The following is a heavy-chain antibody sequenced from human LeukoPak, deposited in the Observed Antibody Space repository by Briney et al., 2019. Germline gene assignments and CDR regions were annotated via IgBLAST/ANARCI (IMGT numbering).Heavy chain of an antibody. Sequence: SQTLSLTCTVSGGSISSGDYYWSWIRQPPGKGLEWIGYIYYSGSTYYNPPLKSRVTISVDTSKNQFSLKLSSVTAADTAVYYCASSYSSGWYYFDYWGQGTLVTVSS. CDR1: GGSISSGDYY. J-gene: IGHJ4*02. CDR3: ASSYSSGWYYFDY. V-gene: IGHV4-30-4*08. CDR2: IYYSGST. D-gene: IGHD6-19*01.